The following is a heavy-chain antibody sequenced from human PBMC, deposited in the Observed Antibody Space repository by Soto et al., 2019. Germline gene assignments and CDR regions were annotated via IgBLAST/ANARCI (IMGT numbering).Heavy chain of an antibody. V-gene: IGHV3-30*18. D-gene: IGHD1-26*01. CDR1: GFTLSSYG. J-gene: IGHJ4*02. CDR2: ISYDGSNK. Sequence: QVQLVESGGGVVQPGRSLRLSCAACGFTLSSYGMHWVRKAPGKGLEGVAVISYDGSNKYYADSVKGRFTISRDNSSSTLFLQMISLRTEDTAVDYCAKDRVGANVFAYCLQGTLVTVS. CDR3: AKDRVGANVFAY.